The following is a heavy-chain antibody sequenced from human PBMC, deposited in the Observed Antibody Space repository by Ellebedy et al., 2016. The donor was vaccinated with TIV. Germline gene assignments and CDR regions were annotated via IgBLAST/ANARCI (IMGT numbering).Heavy chain of an antibody. V-gene: IGHV3-74*01. CDR2: INTDGSST. CDR1: GFTFNNYW. Sequence: GESLKISCAASGFTFNNYWMHWVRQAPGKGLVWVSRINTDGSSTSYVDSVKGRFTISRDNAKNTLYLQMNSLRAEDTAVYYCASGPPLRWGQGTLVTVSS. J-gene: IGHJ4*02. D-gene: IGHD1-14*01. CDR3: ASGPPLR.